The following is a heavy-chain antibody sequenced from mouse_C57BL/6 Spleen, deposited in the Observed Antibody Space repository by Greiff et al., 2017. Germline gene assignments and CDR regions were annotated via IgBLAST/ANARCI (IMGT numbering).Heavy chain of an antibody. CDR1: GFNIKDDY. V-gene: IGHV14-4*01. J-gene: IGHJ2*01. D-gene: IGHD2-4*01. CDR3: TRDYRDY. CDR2: IDPENGDT. Sequence: VQLQQSGAELVRPGASVKLSCTASGFNIKDDYMHWVKQRPEQGLEWIGWIDPENGDTEYASKFQGKATITADTSSNTAYLQLSSLTSEDTAVYYCTRDYRDYWGQGTTLTVSS.